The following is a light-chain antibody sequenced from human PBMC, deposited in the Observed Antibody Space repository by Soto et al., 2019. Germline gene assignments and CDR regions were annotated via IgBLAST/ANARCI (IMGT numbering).Light chain of an antibody. CDR1: SGHSSYA. Sequence: QLVLTQSPSASASLGASVKLTCTLTSGHSSYAIAWHRQQPEKGPPYLMRLNSDGSHSKGDGIPDRFSGSSSGAERYLTISNLQSEDEADYYCQTWGTGIWVFGGGTKLTVL. CDR2: LNSDGSH. CDR3: QTWGTGIWV. V-gene: IGLV4-69*01. J-gene: IGLJ3*02.